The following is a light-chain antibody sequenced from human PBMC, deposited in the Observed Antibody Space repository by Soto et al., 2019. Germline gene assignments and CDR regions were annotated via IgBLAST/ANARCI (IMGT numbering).Light chain of an antibody. CDR3: QQYNNWWT. CDR2: VAS. J-gene: IGKJ1*01. V-gene: IGKV3-15*01. CDR1: QSVSNN. Sequence: EIVMTQSPATLSVSPGERATLSCRASQSVSNNLAWYQKKPGQAPRLLIYVASTRATGIPARFSGSGSGTEFTLTISSLQSEDFAFYYCQQYNNWWTFGQGPRVDIK.